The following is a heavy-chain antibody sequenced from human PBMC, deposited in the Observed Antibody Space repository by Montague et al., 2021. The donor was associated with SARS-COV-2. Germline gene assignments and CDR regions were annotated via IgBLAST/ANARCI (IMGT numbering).Heavy chain of an antibody. J-gene: IGHJ6*03. CDR1: GFTFRSYA. V-gene: IGHV3-23*01. CDR3: AKVYTDFWSGSCYYMDV. D-gene: IGHD3-3*01. Sequence: SLRLSCAASGFTFRSYAMSWVRQAPGEGLEWVSSISGSGLSTYYADSVKGRFTISRDNSKNTLYLQMNSLRAEDTAVYYCAKVYTDFWSGSCYYMDVWGKGTTVTVSS. CDR2: ISGSGLST.